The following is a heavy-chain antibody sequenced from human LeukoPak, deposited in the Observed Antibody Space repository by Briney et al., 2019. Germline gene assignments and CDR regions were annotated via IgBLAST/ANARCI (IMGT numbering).Heavy chain of an antibody. Sequence: PGGSLRLSYAASGFTFSSYWMHWVRQAPGKGLVWVSRINSEGSDTNYADSVKGRFTISRDNAKNTLFLQMNSLRAEDTAVYYCARGIATTGNPNWFDPWGQGTLVTVSS. CDR3: ARGIATTGNPNWFDP. CDR1: GFTFSSYW. D-gene: IGHD6-13*01. V-gene: IGHV3-74*01. CDR2: INSEGSDT. J-gene: IGHJ5*02.